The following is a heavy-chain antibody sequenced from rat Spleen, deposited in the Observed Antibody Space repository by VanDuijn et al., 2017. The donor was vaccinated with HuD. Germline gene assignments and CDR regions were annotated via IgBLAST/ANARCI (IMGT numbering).Heavy chain of an antibody. Sequence: QVQLKESGPGLVQPSQTLSLTCTVSGFSLTSYHVTWVRQPPGKGLEWLGVIWGDGISNYNSALKSRLSITRDTSKSQVYLKVTSLQPEDTGTYYCARHAYGGYEAVYYWGQFFLVTVSS. CDR2: IWGDGIS. V-gene: IGHV2-13*01. CDR1: GFSLTSYH. D-gene: IGHD1-11*01. CDR3: ARHAYGGYEAVYY. J-gene: IGHJ2*01.